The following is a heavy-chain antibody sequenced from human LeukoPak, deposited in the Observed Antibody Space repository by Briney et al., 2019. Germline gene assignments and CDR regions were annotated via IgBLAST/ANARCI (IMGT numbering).Heavy chain of an antibody. V-gene: IGHV3-33*08. Sequence: PGGSLRLSCAASGFTFSSYAMHWVRQAPGKGLEWVAVVWYDGSNKYYADSVKGRFTISRDNSKNTLYLQMNSLRAEDTAVYYCARKSAVASDYWGQGTLVTASS. CDR3: ARKSAVASDY. J-gene: IGHJ4*02. D-gene: IGHD6-19*01. CDR1: GFTFSSYA. CDR2: VWYDGSNK.